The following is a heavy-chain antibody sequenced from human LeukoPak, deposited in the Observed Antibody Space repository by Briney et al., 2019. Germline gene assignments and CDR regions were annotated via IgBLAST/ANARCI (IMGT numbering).Heavy chain of an antibody. CDR2: IYYSGST. CDR3: ARSGRFWSGYYGDYYGMDV. V-gene: IGHV4-31*03. Sequence: SETLSLTCTVSGGSISSGGYYWSWIRQHPGKGLEWIGYIYYSGSTYYNPSLKSRVTISVDTSKNQFSLKLSSVTAADTAVYYCARSGRFWSGYYGDYYGMDVWGQGTTVTVSS. D-gene: IGHD3-3*01. J-gene: IGHJ6*02. CDR1: GGSISSGGYY.